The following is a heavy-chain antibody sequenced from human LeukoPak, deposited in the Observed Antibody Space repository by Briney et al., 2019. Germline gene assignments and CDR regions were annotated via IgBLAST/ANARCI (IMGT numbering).Heavy chain of an antibody. Sequence: PSETLSLTCAVSGYSISSGYYWGWIRQPPGKGLEWIGSIYHSGSTYYNPSLKSRVTISVDTSKNQFSLKLSSVTAADTAVYYCARDASKGALDYWGQGTLITVSS. V-gene: IGHV4-38-2*02. D-gene: IGHD3-16*01. CDR2: IYHSGST. CDR1: GYSISSGYY. J-gene: IGHJ4*02. CDR3: ARDASKGALDY.